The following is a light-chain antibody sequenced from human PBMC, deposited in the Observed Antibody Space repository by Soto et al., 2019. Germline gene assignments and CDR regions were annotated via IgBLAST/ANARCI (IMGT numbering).Light chain of an antibody. CDR1: SSSIGSNS. V-gene: IGLV1-44*01. CDR3: AAWDGSLNVYV. J-gene: IGLJ1*01. CDR2: TNN. Sequence: QSVLTQAPSASGTPGQRVTISCSGSSSSIGSNSVNWYQQLPRSAPKVLIYTNNQRPSWVPDRFSGSKSGTSASLAISGLQSEDEADYYCAAWDGSLNVYVFGTGTKLTVL.